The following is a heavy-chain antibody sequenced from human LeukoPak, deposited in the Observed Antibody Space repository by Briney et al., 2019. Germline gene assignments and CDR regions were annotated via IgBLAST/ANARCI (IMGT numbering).Heavy chain of an antibody. D-gene: IGHD4-23*01. CDR2: IKTKTDGGIT. CDR3: ATRDGKTF. J-gene: IGHJ4*02. Sequence: GGSLRLSCAASGFTFSNVWMSWVRQAPGKGLEWIGRIKTKTDGGITDYAAPVKGRFSISRDDSRNTVYLQMNSLKIEDTAVYYCATRDGKTFWGQGTLVNVSS. V-gene: IGHV3-15*01. CDR1: GFTFSNVW.